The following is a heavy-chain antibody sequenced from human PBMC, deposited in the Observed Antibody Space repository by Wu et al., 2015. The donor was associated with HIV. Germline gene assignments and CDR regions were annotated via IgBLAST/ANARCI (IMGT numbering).Heavy chain of an antibody. V-gene: IGHV1-46*01. Sequence: QVQLVQSGAEVKKPGASVKFSCKASGYTFRSYYIHWVRQAPAQGLEWMGVINPSDGSTSYAQKFQGRVTITADESTSTAYMELSRLRSDDTAVYYCATSGSGWYNFDYWGQGTLVTVSS. CDR1: GYTFRSYY. CDR2: INPSDGST. D-gene: IGHD6-19*01. J-gene: IGHJ4*02. CDR3: ATSGSGWYNFDY.